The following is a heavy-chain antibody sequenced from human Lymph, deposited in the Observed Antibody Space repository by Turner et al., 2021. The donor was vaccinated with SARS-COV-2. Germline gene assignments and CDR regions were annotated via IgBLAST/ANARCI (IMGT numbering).Heavy chain of an antibody. V-gene: IGHV1-24*01. D-gene: IGHD6-19*01. Sequence: QLQLVQSEAAVKQPVASAKVSCKISGCTLTECSMHWVRQEPGKGLERMGGCDPEDGKTIDAQKYQARVTMTEDTSTDTAYMELSSLSSEDTAVYYGETDRSSGWPYYYYYTMDVWGQGTTVTVSS. CDR1: GCTLTECS. CDR3: ETDRSSGWPYYYYYTMDV. CDR2: CDPEDGKT. J-gene: IGHJ6*02.